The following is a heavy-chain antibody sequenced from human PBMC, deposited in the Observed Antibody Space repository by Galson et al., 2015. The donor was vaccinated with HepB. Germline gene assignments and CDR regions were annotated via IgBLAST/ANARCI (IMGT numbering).Heavy chain of an antibody. V-gene: IGHV3-30-3*01. J-gene: IGHJ4*02. Sequence: SLRLSCAASRFTFSTYAMHWVRQAPGKGLEWVAVISYDGNHEYYADSVKGRFTISRDNSKNTLYLQMNSLRVEDTAVYYCARDASSGWYGNIDYWGQGNLVTVS. CDR3: ARDASSGWYGNIDY. CDR1: RFTFSTYA. D-gene: IGHD6-19*01. CDR2: ISYDGNHE.